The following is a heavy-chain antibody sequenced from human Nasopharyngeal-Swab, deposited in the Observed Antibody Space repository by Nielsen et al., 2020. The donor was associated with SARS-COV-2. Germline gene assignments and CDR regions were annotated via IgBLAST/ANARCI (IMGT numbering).Heavy chain of an antibody. D-gene: IGHD1-1*01. CDR2: ISSSSSYT. J-gene: IGHJ4*02. Sequence: GESLKISCAASGFTFSDYYMSWIRQAPGKGLEWVSYISSSSSYTNYADSVKGRFTISRDNAKNSLYLQMNSLRAEDTAVYYCARDFHGNDVWGQGTLVTVSS. CDR1: GFTFSDYY. CDR3: ARDFHGNDV. V-gene: IGHV3-11*06.